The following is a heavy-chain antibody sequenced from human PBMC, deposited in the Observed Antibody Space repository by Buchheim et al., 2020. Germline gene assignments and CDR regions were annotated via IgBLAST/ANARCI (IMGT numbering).Heavy chain of an antibody. J-gene: IGHJ4*02. Sequence: QVQLQESGPGLVKPSETLSLTCAVYGGSFSGYYWSWIRQPPGKGLEWIGEINHSGSTNYNPSLKSRVTISVDTSKNQFSLKLSSVTAADTAVYYCARGLTLIAVAGIDYWGQGTL. D-gene: IGHD6-19*01. CDR2: INHSGST. CDR3: ARGLTLIAVAGIDY. V-gene: IGHV4-34*01. CDR1: GGSFSGYY.